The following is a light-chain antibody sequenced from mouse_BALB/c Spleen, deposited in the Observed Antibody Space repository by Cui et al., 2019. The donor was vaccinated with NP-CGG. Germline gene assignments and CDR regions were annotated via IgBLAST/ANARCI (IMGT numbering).Light chain of an antibody. V-gene: IGLV1*01. CDR1: TGAVTINNY. CDR2: GTN. J-gene: IGLJ1*01. Sequence: QAVLTQETALTTSPGEKVTLTCRSSTGAVTINNYANWVQEKPDHLFTGLIGGTNNRVPGVPARFSGSLIGDKAALTITGAQTEDEAIYFCALWYSNHWVFGGGTKLTVL. CDR3: ALWYSNHWV.